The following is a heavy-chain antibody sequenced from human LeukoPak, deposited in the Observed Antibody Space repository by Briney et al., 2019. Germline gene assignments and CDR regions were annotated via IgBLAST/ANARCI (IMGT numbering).Heavy chain of an antibody. J-gene: IGHJ4*02. Sequence: SETLSLTCAVSGGSISSGGYSWSWIRQPPGKGLEWIGYIYHSGSTYYNPSLKSRVTISVDPSKNQFSLKLSSVTAADTAVYYCASTGYSSGYGVYYFDYWGQGTLVTVSS. CDR2: IYHSGST. CDR3: ASTGYSSGYGVYYFDY. D-gene: IGHD6-19*01. V-gene: IGHV4-30-2*01. CDR1: GGSISSGGYS.